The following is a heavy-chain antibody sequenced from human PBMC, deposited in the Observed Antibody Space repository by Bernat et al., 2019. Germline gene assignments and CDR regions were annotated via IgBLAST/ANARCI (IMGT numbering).Heavy chain of an antibody. D-gene: IGHD3-22*01. Sequence: QVQLVESGGGVVQPGRSLRLSCAASGFTFSSFGMHWVRQAPGKGLEWVAVLSYAGSNKYYTDSGKGRFTISRDNSKNTLYLQMNSLRAEDTAVYYCARGEYYDSSGYSADYWGQGTLVTVSS. CDR1: GFTFSSFG. CDR3: ARGEYYDSSGYSADY. J-gene: IGHJ4*02. V-gene: IGHV3-30*03. CDR2: LSYAGSNK.